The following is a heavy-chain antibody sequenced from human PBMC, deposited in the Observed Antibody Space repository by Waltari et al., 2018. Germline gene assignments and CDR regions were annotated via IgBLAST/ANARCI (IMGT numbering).Heavy chain of an antibody. V-gene: IGHV4-39*07. D-gene: IGHD3-16*01. CDR3: ARGGWYVWAHFDC. CDR1: GGSISSSSYY. Sequence: QLQLQESGPGLVKPSETLSLTCTVSGGSISSSSYYWGWIRQPPGKGLEWIGSIYYSGSTYYNPSLKSRVTISVDTSKNQFSLKLSSVTAADTAVYYCARGGWYVWAHFDCWGQGTLVTVSS. J-gene: IGHJ4*02. CDR2: IYYSGST.